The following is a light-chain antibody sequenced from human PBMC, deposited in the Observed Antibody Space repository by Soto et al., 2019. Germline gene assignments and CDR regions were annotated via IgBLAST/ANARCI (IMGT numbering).Light chain of an antibody. J-gene: IGLJ1*01. Sequence: QSALAQPPSASGSPGQSLTISCTGTSSDVGTYNYVSWYQQHPGKAPKLIIYAVNKWPSGVPDRFSGSKSGNTASLTVSGLQAEDEADYYCSSYACTSYIVFGSGTKVTVL. CDR1: SSDVGTYNY. V-gene: IGLV2-8*01. CDR2: AVN. CDR3: SSYACTSYIV.